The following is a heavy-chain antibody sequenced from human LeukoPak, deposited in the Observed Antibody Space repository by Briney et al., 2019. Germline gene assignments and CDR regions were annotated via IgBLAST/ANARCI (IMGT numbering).Heavy chain of an antibody. D-gene: IGHD4-17*01. J-gene: IGHJ4*02. CDR1: GFTFDDYG. CDR2: INWNGGST. CDR3: ARKEASLYGDTSYFDY. Sequence: GGSLRLSCAASGFTFDDYGMSWVRQAPGKGLEWVSGINWNGGSTVYADSVKGRFTISRDNAKNSLYLQMNSLRAEDTALYYCARKEASLYGDTSYFDYWGQGTLVTVSS. V-gene: IGHV3-20*04.